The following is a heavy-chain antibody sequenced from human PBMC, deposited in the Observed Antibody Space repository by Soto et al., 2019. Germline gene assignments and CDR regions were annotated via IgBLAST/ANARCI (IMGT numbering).Heavy chain of an antibody. CDR2: TYYRSKWYN. CDR1: GDSVSSNSAA. Sequence: SQTLSLTCDISGDSVSSNSAAWNWIRQSPSRGLEWLGRTYYRSKWYNDYAVSVKSRITINPDTSKNQFSLQLNSVTPEDTAVYYYVRVNTVIRGVIDYWGQGTLVTVS. V-gene: IGHV6-1*01. D-gene: IGHD3-10*01. J-gene: IGHJ4*02. CDR3: VRVNTVIRGVIDY.